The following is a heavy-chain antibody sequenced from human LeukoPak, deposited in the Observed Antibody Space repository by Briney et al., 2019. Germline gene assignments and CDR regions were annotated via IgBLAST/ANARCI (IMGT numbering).Heavy chain of an antibody. D-gene: IGHD3-9*01. CDR1: GFTFSSYS. CDR2: ISSSSTI. V-gene: IGHV3-48*04. CDR3: ARAYYDILTGTTLDY. J-gene: IGHJ4*02. Sequence: GGSLRLSCAASGFTFSSYSMNWVRQAPGKGLEWVSYISSSSTIYYADSVKGRFTISRDNAKNSLYLQMNSLRAEDTAVYYCARAYYDILTGTTLDYWGQGTLVTVSS.